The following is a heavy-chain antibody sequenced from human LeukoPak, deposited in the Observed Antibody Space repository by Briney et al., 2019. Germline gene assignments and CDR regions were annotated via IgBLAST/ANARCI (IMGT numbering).Heavy chain of an antibody. V-gene: IGHV3-23*01. D-gene: IGHD6-13*01. CDR3: AKAGDSSSWYYLVF. Sequence: GGSLTLSCAASGFTFSSYAMSWVRQAPGKGLEWVSAISGSGGSTYYADSVKGRFTTSRDHSKISLYMQMNRLRAEDTAVYYCAKAGDSSSWYYLVFWVQGTLVTVSS. J-gene: IGHJ4*02. CDR1: GFTFSSYA. CDR2: ISGSGGST.